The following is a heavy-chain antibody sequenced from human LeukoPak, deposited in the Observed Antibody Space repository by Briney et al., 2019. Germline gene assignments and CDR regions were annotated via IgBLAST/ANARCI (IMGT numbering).Heavy chain of an antibody. CDR3: ATGSQIREADY. CDR2: ISGSGGST. Sequence: PGGSLRLSCAASGFTFSNYVMNWVRRAPGKGLEWVSGISGSGGSTYYADSVKGRFTISRDNAKNSLYLQMNSLRAEDTAVYYCATGSQIREADYWGQGTLVTVSS. V-gene: IGHV3-23*01. CDR1: GFTFSNYV. J-gene: IGHJ4*02. D-gene: IGHD3-10*01.